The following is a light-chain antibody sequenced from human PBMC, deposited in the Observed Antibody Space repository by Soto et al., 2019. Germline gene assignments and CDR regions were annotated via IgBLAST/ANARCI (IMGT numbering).Light chain of an antibody. CDR2: MAS. CDR3: QQYKSYWT. CDR1: QSISSW. Sequence: DIQMTQSPSTLSASVGDRVTITCRASQSISSWLAWYQQKPGKAPKLMIYMASSLESGVPSRFSGSGSGTEFTLTISSLQPDDFATYYCQQYKSYWTFGQGTKVEIK. J-gene: IGKJ1*01. V-gene: IGKV1-5*03.